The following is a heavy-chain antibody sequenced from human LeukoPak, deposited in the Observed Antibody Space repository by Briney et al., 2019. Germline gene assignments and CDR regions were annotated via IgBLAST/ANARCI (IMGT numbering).Heavy chain of an antibody. CDR3: ARDRIVGASDAFDI. V-gene: IGHV3-48*04. CDR1: GFTFSSYS. CDR2: ISSSSTI. D-gene: IGHD1-26*01. J-gene: IGHJ3*02. Sequence: PGGSLRLSCAASGFTFSSYSMNWVRQAPGKRLEWVSYISSSSTIDYADSVKGRFTISRDNAKNLLYLQMNSLRAEDTAVYYCARDRIVGASDAFDIWGQGTMVTVSS.